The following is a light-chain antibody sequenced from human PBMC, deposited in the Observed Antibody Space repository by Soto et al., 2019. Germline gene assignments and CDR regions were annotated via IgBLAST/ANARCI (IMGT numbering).Light chain of an antibody. J-gene: IGKJ5*01. CDR2: GAS. CDR1: QSVSSGY. V-gene: IGKV3-20*01. CDR3: QQYGSSFT. Sequence: EIVLTQSPGTLSLSPGERATLSCRASQSVSSGYLAWYQQKPGQAPRLLIYGASSRATGIPDRFSGSGSGTDFTLTISRLEPEDFVVYYCQQYGSSFTFGQGTRLE.